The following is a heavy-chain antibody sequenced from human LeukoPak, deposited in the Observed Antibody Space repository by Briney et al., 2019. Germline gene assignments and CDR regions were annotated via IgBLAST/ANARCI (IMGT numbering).Heavy chain of an antibody. D-gene: IGHD2-8*01. CDR2: IYPSGGT. Sequence: PSETLSLTCTVSGGSISGFYWSWIRQPAGKGLEWIGRIYPSGGTNYNPSLKSRVTMSTDTSKNQFSLKLRSVTAADTAVYYCAREYGILDSCGQGTLVTVSS. V-gene: IGHV4-4*07. CDR1: GGSISGFY. J-gene: IGHJ4*02. CDR3: AREYGILDS.